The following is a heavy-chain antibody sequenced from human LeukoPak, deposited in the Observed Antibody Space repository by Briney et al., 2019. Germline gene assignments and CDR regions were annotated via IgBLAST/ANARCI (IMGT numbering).Heavy chain of an antibody. Sequence: KPSETLSLTCTVSGGSISSYYWSWIRQPPGKGLEWIGYIYYSGSTNYNPSLKSRVTISVDTSKNQFSLKLSSVTAADTAVYYCARDFSGTWIPGVFDPWGQGTLVTVSS. CDR1: GGSISSYY. J-gene: IGHJ5*02. CDR3: ARDFSGTWIPGVFDP. V-gene: IGHV4-59*01. D-gene: IGHD5-18*01. CDR2: IYYSGST.